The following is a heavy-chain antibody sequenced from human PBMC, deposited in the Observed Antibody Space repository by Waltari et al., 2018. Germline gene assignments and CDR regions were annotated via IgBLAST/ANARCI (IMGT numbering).Heavy chain of an antibody. J-gene: IGHJ4*02. D-gene: IGHD3-9*01. Sequence: RPYWMSWVRQAPGKGPEWVANILQDGSEQYYVDSVKGRFTISRDNAKNSLSLHMNSLRVEDTAVYYCATLRYLEDWGQGTLVTVS. CDR3: ATLRYLED. CDR2: ILQDGSEQ. V-gene: IGHV3-7*03. CDR1: RPYW.